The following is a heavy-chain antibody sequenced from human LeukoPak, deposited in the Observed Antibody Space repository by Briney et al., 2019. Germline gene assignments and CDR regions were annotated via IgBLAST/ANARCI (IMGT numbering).Heavy chain of an antibody. CDR3: SSGSALALGSRFDP. V-gene: IGHV3-23*01. J-gene: IGHJ5*01. CDR1: GFTFSSYA. D-gene: IGHD2-15*01. CDR2: ISGSGGST. Sequence: GGSLRLSCAASGFTFSSYAMSWVRQAPGKGLEWVSAISGSGGSTYYADSVKGRFTVSRDNSINTLYLQMNSLRSDDAAVYARSSGSALALGSRFDPWGQGVHVTVSS.